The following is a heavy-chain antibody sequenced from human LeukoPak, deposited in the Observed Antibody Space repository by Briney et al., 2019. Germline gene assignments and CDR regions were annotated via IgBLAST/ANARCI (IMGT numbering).Heavy chain of an antibody. V-gene: IGHV4-34*01. CDR2: INHSGST. J-gene: IGHJ4*02. D-gene: IGHD3-10*01. CDR1: GGSFSGYY. CDR3: AGSYYYGSGSYRYFDY. Sequence: SETLSLTCAVYGGSFSGYYWSWIRQPPGKGLEWIGEINHSGSTNYNPSLKSRVTISVDTSKNQFSLKLSSVTAADTAVYYCAGSYYYGSGSYRYFDYWGQGTLVTVSS.